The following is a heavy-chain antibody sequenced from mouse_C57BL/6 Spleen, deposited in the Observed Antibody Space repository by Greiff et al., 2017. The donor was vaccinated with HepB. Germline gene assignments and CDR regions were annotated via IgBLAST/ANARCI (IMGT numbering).Heavy chain of an antibody. CDR1: GYTFTGYW. V-gene: IGHV1-9*01. CDR2: ILPGSGST. Sequence: VQLQQSGAELMKPGASVKLSCTATGYTFTGYWIEWVKQRPGHGLEWIGEILPGSGSTNYNENFKSKATFTADTSSNTAYMQLSSLTTEDSAIYYCAIEDCYGSRKDFDVWGTGTTVTVSS. D-gene: IGHD1-1*01. J-gene: IGHJ1*03. CDR3: AIEDCYGSRKDFDV.